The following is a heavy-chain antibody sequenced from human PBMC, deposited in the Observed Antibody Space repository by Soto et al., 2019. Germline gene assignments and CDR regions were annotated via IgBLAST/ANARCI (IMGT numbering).Heavy chain of an antibody. J-gene: IGHJ6*02. V-gene: IGHV3-53*01. CDR2: IYSGGST. CDR1: GFTFSSYA. Sequence: GGSLRLSCAASGFTFSSYAMSWVRQAPGKGLEWVSVIYSGGSTYYADSVKGRFTISRDNSKNTLYLQMNSLRAEDTAVYYCARDLVAATYYYYGMDVWGQGTTVTVSS. D-gene: IGHD2-15*01. CDR3: ARDLVAATYYYYGMDV.